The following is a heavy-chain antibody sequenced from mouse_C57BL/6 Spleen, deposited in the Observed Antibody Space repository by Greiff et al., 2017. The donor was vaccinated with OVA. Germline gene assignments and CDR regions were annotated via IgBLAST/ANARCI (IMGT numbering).Heavy chain of an antibody. Sequence: VQLQQPGAELVKPGASVKLSCKASGYTFTSYWMHWVKQRPGRGLEWIGRIDPNSGGTKYNEKFKSKATLTVDKPSSTAYMQLSSLTSEDSAVYYCAREDYYYYSWFAYWGQGTLVTVSA. J-gene: IGHJ3*01. CDR3: AREDYYYYSWFAY. CDR1: GYTFTSYW. D-gene: IGHD1-1*01. V-gene: IGHV1-72*01. CDR2: IDPNSGGT.